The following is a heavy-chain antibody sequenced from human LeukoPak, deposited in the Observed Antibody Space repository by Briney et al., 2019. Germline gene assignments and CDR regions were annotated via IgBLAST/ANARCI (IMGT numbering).Heavy chain of an antibody. CDR3: ARRDWGQYYFDY. V-gene: IGHV4-39*01. CDR1: GGSISSSPYY. J-gene: IGHJ4*02. CDR2: IYYSGST. Sequence: PSETLSLTCTVSGGSISSSPYYWGWIRQPPGEGLVWLGSIYYSGSTYYNPSLKSRVTITVDESKNQFSLELSSVTAADTAVYYCARRDWGQYYFDYWGQGTLVTVSS. D-gene: IGHD7-27*01.